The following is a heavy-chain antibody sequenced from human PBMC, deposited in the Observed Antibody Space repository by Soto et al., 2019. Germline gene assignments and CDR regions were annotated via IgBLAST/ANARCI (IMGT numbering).Heavy chain of an antibody. Sequence: QITLKESGPPLVKPTQTLTLTCTFSGFSLSASGVGVGWIRQPPGKALEWLAIIYWDDAKHYSPSLKSSLTITKDPSKNQVVLTMTNMDPVDTATYYWAHKGGGDRILDYWGQGTLVTVSS. D-gene: IGHD3-16*01. CDR3: AHKGGGDRILDY. V-gene: IGHV2-5*02. J-gene: IGHJ4*02. CDR2: IYWDDAK. CDR1: GFSLSASGVG.